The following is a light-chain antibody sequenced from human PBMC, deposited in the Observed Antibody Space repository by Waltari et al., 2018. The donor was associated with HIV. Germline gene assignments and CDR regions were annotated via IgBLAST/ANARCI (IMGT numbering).Light chain of an antibody. J-gene: IGKJ3*01. Sequence: EVVLTQSPATLSLSPGETATLYCRASQAVSNFLAWNQQKPGQAPRVVIFDASNRASDIPARFRGSGSGTDFALAISSLEPEDFAVYYCQQRSDWPLTFGPGTRVEIK. CDR3: QQRSDWPLT. CDR2: DAS. CDR1: QAVSNF. V-gene: IGKV3-11*01.